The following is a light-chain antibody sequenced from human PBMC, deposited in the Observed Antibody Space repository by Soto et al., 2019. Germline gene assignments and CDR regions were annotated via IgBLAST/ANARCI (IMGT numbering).Light chain of an antibody. CDR2: EDS. CDR3: CSYAGSSTYV. V-gene: IGLV2-23*01. Sequence: QSALTQPASVSGSPGQSITISCTGTSSDVGSYNLVSWYQQHPGKAPKLMIYEDSERPSGVSNRFSGSKSGNTASLTVSGLQAEDDADYFCCSYAGSSTYVFGTGTKLTVL. J-gene: IGLJ1*01. CDR1: SSDVGSYNL.